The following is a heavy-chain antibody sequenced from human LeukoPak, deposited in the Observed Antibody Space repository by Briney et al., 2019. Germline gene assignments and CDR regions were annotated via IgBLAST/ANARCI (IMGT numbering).Heavy chain of an antibody. D-gene: IGHD3/OR15-3a*01. CDR2: ISSSSSYI. V-gene: IGHV3-21*01. Sequence: PGGSLRLSCAASGFTFSSYSMNWVRQAPGKGLEWVSFISSSSSYIYYADSVKGRFTISRDNAKNTLYLQMNSLTTEDTALYYCVKGRGIWTGYYTSYDSWGQGTLVTVSS. CDR3: VKGRGIWTGYYTSYDS. CDR1: GFTFSSYS. J-gene: IGHJ4*02.